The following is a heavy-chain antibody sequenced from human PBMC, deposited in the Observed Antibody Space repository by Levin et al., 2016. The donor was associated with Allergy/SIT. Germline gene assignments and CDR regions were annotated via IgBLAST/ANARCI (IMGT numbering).Heavy chain of an antibody. CDR3: ARVYCSSTSCYADS. D-gene: IGHD2-2*01. CDR2: IKQDGSEK. CDR1: GFTFSSYW. Sequence: GESLKISCAASGFTFSSYWMSWVRQAPGKGLEWVANIKQDGSEKYYVDSVKGRFTISRDNAKNSLYLQMNSLRAEDTAVYYCARVYCSSTSCYADSWGQGTLVTVSS. V-gene: IGHV3-7*03. J-gene: IGHJ4*02.